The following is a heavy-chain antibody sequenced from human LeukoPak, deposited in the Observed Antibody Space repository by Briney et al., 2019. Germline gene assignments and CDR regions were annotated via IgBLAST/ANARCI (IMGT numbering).Heavy chain of an antibody. Sequence: ASVKVSCKASGYTFTTYGISWVRQAPGQGLEWMGWINPYNGNTDYGQKFQGRITMTTDTSTSTAYMELRSLRSDDTAVYYCARELYGRFEYWGQGTLVTVSS. J-gene: IGHJ4*02. CDR2: INPYNGNT. V-gene: IGHV1-18*01. CDR3: ARELYGRFEY. CDR1: GYTFTTYG. D-gene: IGHD3-3*01.